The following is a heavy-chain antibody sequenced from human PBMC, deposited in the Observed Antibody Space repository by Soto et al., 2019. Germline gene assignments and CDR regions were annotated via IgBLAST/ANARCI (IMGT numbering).Heavy chain of an antibody. J-gene: IGHJ4*02. CDR1: GFTFSSYW. V-gene: IGHV3-23*01. D-gene: IGHD5-12*01. CDR2: IYGNGGGT. Sequence: PGGSLRLSCAASGFTFSSYWMHWVRQAPGKGLVWVSGIYGNGGGTFYADSVKGRFTISRDNSRNTLYLQMNSLRAEDTAVYYCAKDVRPDGYWDLDYWGQGTLVTVSS. CDR3: AKDVRPDGYWDLDY.